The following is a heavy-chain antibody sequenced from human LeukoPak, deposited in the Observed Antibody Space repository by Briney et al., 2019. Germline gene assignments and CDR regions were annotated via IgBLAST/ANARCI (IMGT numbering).Heavy chain of an antibody. CDR3: VRLRRDSDTSGFYYYYDF. V-gene: IGHV3-21*01. CDR2: ISVRSNYI. J-gene: IGHJ4*02. D-gene: IGHD3-22*01. Sequence: GGSLGLSCAASGYTFSSYSINWVRQAPGKGLERVSSISVRSNYIYYADSVRGRFRISRDDARDSLYLQMNSLRAEDTAVYYCVRLRRDSDTSGFYYYYDFWGQGTLVTVSS. CDR1: GYTFSSYS.